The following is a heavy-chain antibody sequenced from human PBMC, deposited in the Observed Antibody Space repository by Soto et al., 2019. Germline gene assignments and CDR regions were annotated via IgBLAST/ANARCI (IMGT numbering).Heavy chain of an antibody. CDR1: VLIVSDAC. Sequence: PWWSXRLSCSASVLIVSDACMTLFRHAPGKGLEWVGHIKRRSEGGTTEYAAPVKVRFIISRGDSRNTLYLQMDSLKSDDSGVYYCTKDTKLLGHRGALWGQRTLV. CDR3: TKDTKLLGHRGAL. CDR2: IKRRSEGGTT. V-gene: IGHV3-15*01. D-gene: IGHD2-8*02. J-gene: IGHJ4*02.